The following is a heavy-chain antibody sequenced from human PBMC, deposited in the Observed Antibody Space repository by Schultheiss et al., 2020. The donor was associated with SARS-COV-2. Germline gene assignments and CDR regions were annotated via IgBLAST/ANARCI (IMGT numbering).Heavy chain of an antibody. J-gene: IGHJ6*02. D-gene: IGHD6-19*01. CDR2: IKSKTDGGTT. CDR1: GFTFNNAW. V-gene: IGHV3-15*07. Sequence: GSLRLSCAASGFTFNNAWMNWVRQAPGKGLEWVGRIKSKTDGGTTDYAAPVKGRFTISRDNAKNSLYLQMNSLRAEDTAVYYCARDKIAVADDYYYYYGMDVWGQGTTVTVSS. CDR3: ARDKIAVADDYYYYYGMDV.